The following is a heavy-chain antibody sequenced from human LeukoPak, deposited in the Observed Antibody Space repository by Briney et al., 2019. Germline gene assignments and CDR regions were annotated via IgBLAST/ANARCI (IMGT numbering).Heavy chain of an antibody. CDR1: GFTFSSYN. CDR2: ISSSSSYI. Sequence: GGSLRLSCAASGFTFSSYNMNWVRQAPGKGLEWVSSISSSSSYIYYADSVKGRFTISRDNAKNSLYLQMNSLRAEDTAVYYCARANLGTGISFDYWGQGTLVTVSS. CDR3: ARANLGTGISFDY. V-gene: IGHV3-21*01. J-gene: IGHJ4*02. D-gene: IGHD1-1*01.